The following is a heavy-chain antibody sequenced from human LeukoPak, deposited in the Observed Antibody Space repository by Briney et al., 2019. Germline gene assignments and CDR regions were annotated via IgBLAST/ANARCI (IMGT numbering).Heavy chain of an antibody. D-gene: IGHD3-10*01. V-gene: IGHV4-39*01. Sequence: SETLSLTCTVSGDSINSSNYYWGWIRQPPGKGLEWIGNIYYGGGTYYKPSLKSRVTISVGTSKNQFSLTLSSVTAADTAVYYCAGLYASGSYYGYWGQGALVTVSS. CDR3: AGLYASGSYYGY. J-gene: IGHJ4*02. CDR2: IYYGGGT. CDR1: GDSINSSNYY.